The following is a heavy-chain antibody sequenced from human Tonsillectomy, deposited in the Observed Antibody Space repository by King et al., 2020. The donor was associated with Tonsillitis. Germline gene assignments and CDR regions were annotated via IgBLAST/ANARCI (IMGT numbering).Heavy chain of an antibody. D-gene: IGHD6-19*01. Sequence: VQLVESGGGVVQPGRSLRLSCAASGFTFSNYGMHWVRQAPGKGLEGVAVISYDGSNKYYADSVKGRFTISRDNSKNTVYLEMNSLRAEDTAVYYCARDPSSGWYFDYWGQGTLVTVSS. J-gene: IGHJ4*02. CDR2: ISYDGSNK. V-gene: IGHV3-33*05. CDR3: ARDPSSGWYFDY. CDR1: GFTFSNYG.